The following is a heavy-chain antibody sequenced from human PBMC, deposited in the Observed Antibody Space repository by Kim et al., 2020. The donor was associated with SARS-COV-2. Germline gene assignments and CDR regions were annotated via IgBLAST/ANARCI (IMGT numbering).Heavy chain of an antibody. J-gene: IGHJ4*02. V-gene: IGHV3-21*06. Sequence: GSLRLSCAASGFIFRTYSMNWVRQAPGKGLEWVSSISSSRSYIYYADSVKGRFTISRDNAKNSLYLQMNSLRAEDTAVYYCARTADYDILTGYFYWGQGTLVTVSS. CDR3: ARTADYDILTGYFY. CDR1: GFIFRTYS. CDR2: ISSSRSYI. D-gene: IGHD3-9*01.